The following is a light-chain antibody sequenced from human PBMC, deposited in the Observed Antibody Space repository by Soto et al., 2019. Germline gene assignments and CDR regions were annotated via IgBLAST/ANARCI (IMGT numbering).Light chain of an antibody. V-gene: IGLV4-69*01. CDR1: SGHHTYA. Sequence: QSVLTQSPSAYASLDASVKLTCNLSSGHHTYAIAWHQQQPEKGPRFLMKLHDDGRHTKGDGIPDRFSGSSSGAERYLSITSLRSDDEADYYCQTWGTGVVFGGGTKVTVL. J-gene: IGLJ2*01. CDR2: LHDDGRH. CDR3: QTWGTGVV.